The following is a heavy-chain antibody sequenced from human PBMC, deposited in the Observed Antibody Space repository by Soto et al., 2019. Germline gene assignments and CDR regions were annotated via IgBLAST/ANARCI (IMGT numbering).Heavy chain of an antibody. CDR2: IYPGDSDT. CDR3: ARLSCSSTSCLRGWLDP. V-gene: IGHV5-51*01. D-gene: IGHD2-2*01. J-gene: IGHJ5*02. Sequence: GESLKISCKGSGYSFTSYWIGWVRQMPGKGLEWMGIIYPGDSDTRYSPSFQGQVTISADKSISTAYLQWSSLKASDTAMYYCARLSCSSTSCLRGWLDPWGQGPLVTVYS. CDR1: GYSFTSYW.